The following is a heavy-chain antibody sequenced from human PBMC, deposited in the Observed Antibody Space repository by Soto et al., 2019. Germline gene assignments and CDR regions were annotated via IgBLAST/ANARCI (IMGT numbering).Heavy chain of an antibody. CDR2: ISDTGRTI. D-gene: IGHD3-16*02. Sequence: GGSLRLSCVVSGVDFRGSYMNWIRQAPGKGLEWISYISDTGRTIHYADSVKGRFVISRDNSRDSLYLQMNDLGADDTAIYYCAGFKEGKIVGLRWLDPWGQGTRVTVSS. CDR3: AGFKEGKIVGLRWLDP. J-gene: IGHJ5*02. V-gene: IGHV3-11*01. CDR1: GVDFRGSY.